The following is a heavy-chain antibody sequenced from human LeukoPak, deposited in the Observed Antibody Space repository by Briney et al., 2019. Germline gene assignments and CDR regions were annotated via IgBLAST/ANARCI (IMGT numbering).Heavy chain of an antibody. J-gene: IGHJ5*02. CDR2: IRSNAYGGTT. CDR3: TREGAYYDSTRFQGIGWFDP. D-gene: IGHD3-22*01. Sequence: AGGSLRLSCTASGFNFGDYAMSWVRQAPGKGLEWVGFIRSNAYGGTTEYAASVKGRFTISRDDSKSIAYLQMNSLKTEDTAVYYCTREGAYYDSTRFQGIGWFDPWGQGTLVTVSS. CDR1: GFNFGDYA. V-gene: IGHV3-49*04.